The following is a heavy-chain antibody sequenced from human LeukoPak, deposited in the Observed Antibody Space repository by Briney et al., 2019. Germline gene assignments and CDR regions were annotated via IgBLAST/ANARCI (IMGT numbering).Heavy chain of an antibody. D-gene: IGHD3-3*01. Sequence: GGSLRLSCAASGFTFSSYAMHWVRQAPGKGLEYVSAISSNGSSTYYANSVKGRFTISRDNSKNTLYLQMGSLRAEDMAVYYCARGPTYYDFWSGYPSGWFDPWGQGTLVTVSS. CDR3: ARGPTYYDFWSGYPSGWFDP. V-gene: IGHV3-64*01. J-gene: IGHJ5*02. CDR1: GFTFSSYA. CDR2: ISSNGSST.